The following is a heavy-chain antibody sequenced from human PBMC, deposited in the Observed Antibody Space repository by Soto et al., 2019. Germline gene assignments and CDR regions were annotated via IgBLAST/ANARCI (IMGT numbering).Heavy chain of an antibody. D-gene: IGHD5-12*01. J-gene: IGHJ4*02. CDR3: AKDRDRYDFDY. CDR2: ISGSGGST. Sequence: XGSLRLSCAAAGFTFSSYAMSWVRQAPGKGLDWVSAISGSGGSTYYADSVKGRFTISRDNSKNTLYLQMNSLRAEDTAVYYCAKDRDRYDFDYWGQGTLVTVSS. CDR1: GFTFSSYA. V-gene: IGHV3-23*01.